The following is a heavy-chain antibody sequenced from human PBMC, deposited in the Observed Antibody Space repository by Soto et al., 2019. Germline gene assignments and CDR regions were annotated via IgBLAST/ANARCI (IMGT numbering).Heavy chain of an antibody. J-gene: IGHJ4*02. CDR2: INPSDGST. CDR1: GYTFTNYY. CDR3: ARDLYDFRSQNLDY. Sequence: QVQLVQSGAEMKKPGASVKVSCKTSGYTFTNYYMHWVRQAPGQGLEWMGIINPSDGSTTYAQNFRGRVTMTRDTSTSTVYLALSSLRSEDTAVYYCARDLYDFRSQNLDYRGQGTLVHVSS. V-gene: IGHV1-46*03. D-gene: IGHD3-3*01.